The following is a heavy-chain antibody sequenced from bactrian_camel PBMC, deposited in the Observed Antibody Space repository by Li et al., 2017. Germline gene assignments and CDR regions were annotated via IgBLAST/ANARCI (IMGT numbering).Heavy chain of an antibody. Sequence: HVQLVESGGGSVQSGGSLTLSCVASGYSVSEGYMAWFRQAPGKEREGVAAIDRNGYPTYTYAVKDRFTISKDNVKNTLYLEMNNLELEDTAMYFCAVDAPWYKECVIRRAPELGVRGQGTQVTVS. D-gene: IGHD3*01. CDR2: IDRNGYP. J-gene: IGHJ4*01. V-gene: IGHV3S53*01. CDR1: GYSVSEGY.